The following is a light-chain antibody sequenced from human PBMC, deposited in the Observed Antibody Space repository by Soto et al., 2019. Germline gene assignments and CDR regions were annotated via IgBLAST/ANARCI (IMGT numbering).Light chain of an antibody. CDR3: QQYGNSVPFT. Sequence: EIVLTQSPGTLSLSPGEPATLSCRSSQSVISSYLAWYQQKPGQPPRPLIFGTSIRATGIPDRISGSGSGTDFSLTISRLEPEDFAVYYCQQYGNSVPFTFGQGTKLEIK. CDR1: QSVISSY. J-gene: IGKJ2*01. V-gene: IGKV3-20*01. CDR2: GTS.